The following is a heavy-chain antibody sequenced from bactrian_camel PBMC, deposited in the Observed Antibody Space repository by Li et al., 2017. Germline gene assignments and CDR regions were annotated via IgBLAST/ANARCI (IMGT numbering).Heavy chain of an antibody. Sequence: VQLVESGGGSVQAGGSLRLSCAGSGFTFSGRCMAWFRQAPGKEREGVSASDGDGNTAYADSVKGRFTISRDNDKNTLYLQMNSLKPEDTAMYYCADPGGIWSGYWGQGTQVTVS. CDR3: ADPGGIWSGY. CDR2: SDGDGNT. V-gene: IGHV3S26*01. CDR1: GFTFSGRC. D-gene: IGHD6*01. J-gene: IGHJ4*01.